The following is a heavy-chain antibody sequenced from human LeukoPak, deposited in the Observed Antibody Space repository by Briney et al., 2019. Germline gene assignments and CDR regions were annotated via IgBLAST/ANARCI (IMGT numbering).Heavy chain of an antibody. J-gene: IGHJ5*01. V-gene: IGHV3-7*01. CDR2: IRGDGGDT. CDR1: GFTFSNHW. Sequence: GGSLRLSCTASGFTFSNHWMNWVRQAPGKGLEWVANIRGDGGDTLYVDSVRGRFTISRDNAKNSLYLQMSSLRAEDTAVYYCAGAPMLRGVMDYNWFDSWGQGTLVTVSS. CDR3: AGAPMLRGVMDYNWFDS. D-gene: IGHD3-10*01.